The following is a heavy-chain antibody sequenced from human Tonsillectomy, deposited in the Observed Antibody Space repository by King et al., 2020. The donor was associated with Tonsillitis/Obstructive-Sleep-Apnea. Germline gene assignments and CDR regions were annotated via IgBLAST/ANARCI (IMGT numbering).Heavy chain of an antibody. J-gene: IGHJ4*02. Sequence: QVQLVQCGGGVVQPGRSLRLSCAASGFTFSSYGMHWVRQAPGKGLEWVAVIWYDGSNEYYAESVKGRFTISRDNSKNTMCLQMNSLRAEDTAVYYCAREWSGGSWYFDYWGQGILVTVSS. CDR2: IWYDGSNE. D-gene: IGHD1-26*01. V-gene: IGHV3-33*01. CDR3: AREWSGGSWYFDY. CDR1: GFTFSSYG.